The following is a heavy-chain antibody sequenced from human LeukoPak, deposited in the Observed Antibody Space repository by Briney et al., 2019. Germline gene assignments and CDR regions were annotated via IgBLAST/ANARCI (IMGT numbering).Heavy chain of an antibody. V-gene: IGHV4-4*02. D-gene: IGHD3-22*01. CDR3: ARSYYYDSSGYLFDY. CDR1: GGSISSSNW. Sequence: PSGTLSLTCDVSGGSISSSNWWSWVRQPPGKGLEWIGEIYHSGSTNYNPSLKSRVTISVDKSKNQFSLKLSSVTAADTAVYYCARSYYYDSSGYLFDYWGQGTLVTVSS. J-gene: IGHJ4*02. CDR2: IYHSGST.